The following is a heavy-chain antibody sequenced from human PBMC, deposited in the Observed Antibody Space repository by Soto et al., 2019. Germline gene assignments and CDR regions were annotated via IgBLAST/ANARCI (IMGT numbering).Heavy chain of an antibody. J-gene: IGHJ4*02. D-gene: IGHD2-15*01. CDR1: GFTFSSHA. CDR2: ISAGGDGA. V-gene: IGHV3-23*01. CDR3: ARDLWWYLH. Sequence: EVQLLESGGGLVQPGGALRLSCAASGFTFSSHAMSWVRQAPGKGLEWVSSISAGGDGAYYADSVKGRFTISRANSNNTLYLQMNSLRTEDTAVYYCARDLWWYLHWGQGTLVTVSS.